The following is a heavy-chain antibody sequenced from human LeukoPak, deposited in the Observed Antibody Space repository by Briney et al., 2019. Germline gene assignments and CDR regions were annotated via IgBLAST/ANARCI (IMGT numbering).Heavy chain of an antibody. V-gene: IGHV4-61*08. Sequence: ASETLSLTCTVSGGSISSGGYYWSWIRQPPGKGLEWIGNIYYSGTTSYNPSLRSRVTISIDTSKNQFSLNLSSVTAADTAVYYCARDGYTRVDGYSLPYFHFWGQGTLVTVSS. CDR2: IYYSGTT. J-gene: IGHJ4*02. CDR3: ARDGYTRVDGYSLPYFHF. D-gene: IGHD5-24*01. CDR1: GGSISSGGYY.